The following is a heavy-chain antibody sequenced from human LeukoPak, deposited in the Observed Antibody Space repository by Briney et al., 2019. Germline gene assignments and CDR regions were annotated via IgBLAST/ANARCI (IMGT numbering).Heavy chain of an antibody. D-gene: IGHD4-17*01. CDR1: GYTFTGYY. CDR2: ISAYSGNT. V-gene: IGHV1-18*04. CDR3: ARGGGSYGDYSLWLGY. Sequence: ASVKVSCKASGYTFTGYYLFWVRQAPGQGLEWMGRISAYSGNTKYAQKYQARVTLTTDTSTSTAYMELRSLRSDDTAVYYCARGGGSYGDYSLWLGYWGQGTLVTVSS. J-gene: IGHJ4*02.